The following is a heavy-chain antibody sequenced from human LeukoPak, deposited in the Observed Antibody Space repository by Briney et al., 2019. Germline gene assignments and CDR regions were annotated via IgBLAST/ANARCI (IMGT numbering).Heavy chain of an antibody. CDR3: ARDMVVTATTPRYYRMDV. D-gene: IGHD2-21*02. V-gene: IGHV3-21*01. Sequence: GGSLRLSCAASGFTFSSYSMNWVRQAPGKGLEWVSSISSSSSYIYYADSVKGRFTISRDNAKNTLYLQMNSLRAEDTAVYYCARDMVVTATTPRYYRMDVWGQGTTVTVSS. J-gene: IGHJ6*02. CDR1: GFTFSSYS. CDR2: ISSSSSYI.